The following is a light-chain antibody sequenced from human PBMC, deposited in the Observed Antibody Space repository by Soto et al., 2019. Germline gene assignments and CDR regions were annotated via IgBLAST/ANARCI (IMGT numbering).Light chain of an antibody. CDR3: SSYTSSSTRV. CDR2: LNSDGSH. CDR1: SGHSSYA. Sequence: QLVLTQSPSASASLGASVKLTCTLSSGHSSYAIAWHQQQPEKGPRYLMKLNSDGSHSKGDGIPDRFSGSSSGAERYLTISSLQSEDEADYYCSSYTSSSTRVFGTGTKLTVL. J-gene: IGLJ1*01. V-gene: IGLV4-69*01.